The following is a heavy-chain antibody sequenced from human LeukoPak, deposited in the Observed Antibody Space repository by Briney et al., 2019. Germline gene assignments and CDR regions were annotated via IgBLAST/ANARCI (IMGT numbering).Heavy chain of an antibody. CDR2: ISYDGSNK. V-gene: IGHV3-30*18. CDR3: AKPYYGDYFFDF. Sequence: GRSLRLSCAASGFTFSSYGMHWVRQAPGKGLEWVTVISYDGSNKYYADSVKGRFTISRDNSKNTLYLQMNSLRAEDTAVYYCAKPYYGDYFFDFWGQGTLVSVSS. J-gene: IGHJ4*02. D-gene: IGHD4-17*01. CDR1: GFTFSSYG.